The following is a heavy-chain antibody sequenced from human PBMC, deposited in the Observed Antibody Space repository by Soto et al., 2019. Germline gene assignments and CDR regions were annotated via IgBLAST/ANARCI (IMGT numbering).Heavy chain of an antibody. CDR2: IKSGGAT. CDR3: TTDSYSTIIDVRFDF. D-gene: IGHD3-22*01. J-gene: IGHJ4*02. CDR1: GFVFRNAW. V-gene: IGHV3-15*07. Sequence: VQLVDSGGGLVKPGGSLRLSCAASGFVFRNAWINWVRQAPGKGLEWVGRIKSGGATDFAALARGRFAITRDDSMNMAYMQMNNLDTEDTAVYYCTTDSYSTIIDVRFDFWGQGALVTVSS.